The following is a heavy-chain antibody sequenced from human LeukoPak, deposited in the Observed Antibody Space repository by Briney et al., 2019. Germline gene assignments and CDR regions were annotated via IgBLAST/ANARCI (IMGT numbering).Heavy chain of an antibody. Sequence: ASVTVSCKVSGYTPTELSMHWVRQAPGNGLEWMGGFYPEDGETIYAQKFQGRVTMTEDTSTDTPYMELSSLRSDDTAVYYCATPRDDFWNGFYADWGQGTLVTVSS. D-gene: IGHD3-3*01. J-gene: IGHJ4*02. CDR1: GYTPTELS. CDR3: ATPRDDFWNGFYAD. CDR2: FYPEDGET. V-gene: IGHV1-24*01.